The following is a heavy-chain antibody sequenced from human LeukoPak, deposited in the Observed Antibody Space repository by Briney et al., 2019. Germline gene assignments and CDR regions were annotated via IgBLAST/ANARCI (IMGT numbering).Heavy chain of an antibody. CDR3: AREEESQDWFDP. CDR1: GGTFSSYA. J-gene: IGHJ5*02. CDR2: IIPIFGTA. Sequence: SVKVSCKASGGTFSSYAISWVRQAPGQGLEWMGGIIPIFGTANYAQKFQGRVTITADESTSTAYMELSSLRSEDTAVYYCAREEESQDWFDPWGQGTLVTVS. V-gene: IGHV1-69*13.